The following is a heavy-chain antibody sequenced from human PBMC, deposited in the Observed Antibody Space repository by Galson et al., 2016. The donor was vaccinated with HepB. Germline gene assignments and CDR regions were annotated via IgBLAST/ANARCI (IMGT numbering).Heavy chain of an antibody. J-gene: IGHJ6*02. CDR3: ARVMVDYHYWSNKPKHYYSGMDV. D-gene: IGHD3-3*01. CDR1: GLSFSTYA. V-gene: IGHV3-23*01. Sequence: SLRLSCAASGLSFSTYAITWVRQAPGKGLDWISAMSGSTNITYYADSVKGRFTISRDNSRNTLYLQMTSLRAEDTAVYYCARVMVDYHYWSNKPKHYYSGMDVWGQRTTVTVSS. CDR2: MSGSTNIT.